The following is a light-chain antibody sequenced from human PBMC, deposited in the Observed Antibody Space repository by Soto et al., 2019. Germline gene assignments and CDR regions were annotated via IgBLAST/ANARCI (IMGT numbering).Light chain of an antibody. CDR2: GAS. CDR3: QQYGGSPIT. J-gene: IGKJ1*01. V-gene: IGKV3-20*01. CDR1: QSVSSS. Sequence: EIVLTPSPGTLSLSPGERAALSCRASQSVSSSLAWYQQKTGQAPRLLISGASSRATGIPDRFSGSGSETDFTLTISRLEPEDFALYYCQQYGGSPITFGQGTKVDIK.